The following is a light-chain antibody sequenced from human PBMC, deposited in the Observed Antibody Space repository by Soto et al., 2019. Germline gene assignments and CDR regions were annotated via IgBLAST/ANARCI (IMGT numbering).Light chain of an antibody. CDR3: CSYAGTNTFV. CDR2: EGN. CDR1: SSDVGSYNL. V-gene: IGLV2-23*01. J-gene: IGLJ1*01. Sequence: QSALTQPASVSGSPGQSITISCTGTSSDVGSYNLVSWYQQHPGKAPKLMIYEGNKRPSGVSNRFSGSKSANTASLTISGLQTDVEADYYCCSYAGTNTFVFGTGTKVTVL.